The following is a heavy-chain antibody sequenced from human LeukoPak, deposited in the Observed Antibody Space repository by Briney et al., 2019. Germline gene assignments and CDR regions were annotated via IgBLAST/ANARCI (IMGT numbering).Heavy chain of an antibody. D-gene: IGHD4-23*01. Sequence: GGSLRLSCEASGFTFSSYGMTWVRQAPGKGLEWVSSIIGSGGSTYYADSVKGRFTISRDNLKNTLYLQMNSLRAEDTAVYYCAKESRLTVVEVFPSGMDVWGQGTTVTVSS. CDR1: GFTFSSYG. V-gene: IGHV3-23*01. CDR3: AKESRLTVVEVFPSGMDV. CDR2: IIGSGGST. J-gene: IGHJ6*02.